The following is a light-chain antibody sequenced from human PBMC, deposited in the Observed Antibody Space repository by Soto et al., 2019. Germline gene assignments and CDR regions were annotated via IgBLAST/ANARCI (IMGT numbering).Light chain of an antibody. Sequence: DIQMTQSPSSLSASVGDRVTITCRASQSISSYLNWYKQKPGKAPKLLIYAASSLQSGVPSRVSGSGSVTDFTLTISSLQPEDFATYYCQQSYSTPWTFGQGTKVEIK. CDR1: QSISSY. V-gene: IGKV1-39*01. J-gene: IGKJ1*01. CDR2: AAS. CDR3: QQSYSTPWT.